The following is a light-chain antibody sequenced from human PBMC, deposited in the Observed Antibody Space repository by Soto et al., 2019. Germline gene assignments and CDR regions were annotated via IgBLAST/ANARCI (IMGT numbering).Light chain of an antibody. J-gene: IGKJ5*01. Sequence: DIQMTQSPSSLSASVGDRVTITCRASQSISSYLNWYQQKPGKATKLLIYAASSLQSGVPSMFSGSGSGTDFTLTISSLQPEDFATYYCHQSYSTPPITFGQGTRLEIK. CDR1: QSISSY. CDR2: AAS. CDR3: HQSYSTPPIT. V-gene: IGKV1-39*01.